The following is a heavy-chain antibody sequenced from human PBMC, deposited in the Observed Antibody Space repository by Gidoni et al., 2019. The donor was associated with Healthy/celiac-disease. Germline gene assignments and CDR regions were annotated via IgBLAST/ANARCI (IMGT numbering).Heavy chain of an antibody. CDR1: GGTFSSYA. V-gene: IGHV1-69*01. CDR3: ARDEVDVEMDTITGPWFDP. J-gene: IGHJ5*02. CDR2: IIPIFGTA. D-gene: IGHD3-16*01. Sequence: QVQLVQSGAEVKKPGSSVKVSCKASGGTFSSYAISWVRQAPGQGLEWMGGIIPIFGTANYAQKFQGRVTITADESTSTAYMELSSLRSEDTAVYYCARDEVDVEMDTITGPWFDPWGQGTLVTVSS.